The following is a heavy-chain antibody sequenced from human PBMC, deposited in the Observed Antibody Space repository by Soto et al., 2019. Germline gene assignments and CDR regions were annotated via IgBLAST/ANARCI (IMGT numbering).Heavy chain of an antibody. CDR2: IYHSGTT. CDR1: GGSITTGGYY. CDR3: ATMGTPATGLCFFDY. J-gene: IGHJ4*02. Sequence: PSETLSLTCTVSGGSITTGGYYWSWVRQHPGKGLEWIGHIYHSGTTSYNPSLKSRVTISVDTSKNQFSLRLSSVTAADTAVYYCATMGTPATGLCFFDYWGQGSLVTVS. V-gene: IGHV4-31*03. D-gene: IGHD2-15*01.